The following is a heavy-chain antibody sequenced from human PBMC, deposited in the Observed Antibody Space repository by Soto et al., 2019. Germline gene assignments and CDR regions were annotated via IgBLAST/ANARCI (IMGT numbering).Heavy chain of an antibody. Sequence: ASETLSLTCSIYSGSFSGYYWSWIRQPPGKVLEWIGEISQSGNTNYSPPLKSRVSISIDTSKKQFSLNLASVSAADTAVYYCARAPKVSGSSQTRPDFWGQGTLVTVSS. V-gene: IGHV4-34*01. CDR3: ARAPKVSGSSQTRPDF. CDR2: ISQSGNT. J-gene: IGHJ4*02. CDR1: SGSFSGYY. D-gene: IGHD6-6*01.